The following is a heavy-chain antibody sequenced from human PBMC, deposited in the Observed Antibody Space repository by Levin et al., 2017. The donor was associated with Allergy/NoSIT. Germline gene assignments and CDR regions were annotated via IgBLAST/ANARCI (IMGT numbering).Heavy chain of an antibody. CDR3: ARGKYREGMDV. J-gene: IGHJ6*02. D-gene: IGHD1-14*01. Sequence: ASVKVSCEASGYAFTGYYMHWVRQAPGQGLEWMGWINPNNGGADYAQNFQGRVTMTSDTSLRTAYMELGRLRYDDTAVYYCARGKYREGMDVWGQGTTVTVSS. V-gene: IGHV1-2*02. CDR1: GYAFTGYY. CDR2: INPNNGGA.